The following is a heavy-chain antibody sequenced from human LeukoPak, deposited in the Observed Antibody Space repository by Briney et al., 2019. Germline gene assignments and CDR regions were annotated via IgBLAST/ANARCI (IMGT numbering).Heavy chain of an antibody. V-gene: IGHV3-15*01. Sequence: GGSLRLSCAASGFTFSNAWMSWVRQAPGKGLEWVGRIKSKTDGGTTDYAATVKGRFTISRDDSKNTAYLQMNSLKTEDTAVYYCTRHARYSSGWYDENWFDPWGQGTLVTVSS. CDR1: GFTFSNAW. CDR2: IKSKTDGGTT. D-gene: IGHD6-19*01. J-gene: IGHJ5*02. CDR3: TRHARYSSGWYDENWFDP.